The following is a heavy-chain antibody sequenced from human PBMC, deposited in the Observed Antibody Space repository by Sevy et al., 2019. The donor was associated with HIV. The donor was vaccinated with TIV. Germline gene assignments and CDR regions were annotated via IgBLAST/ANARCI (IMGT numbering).Heavy chain of an antibody. V-gene: IGHV1-2*02. Sequence: ASVKVSCKASGYTFTGYYMHWVRQAPGQGLEWLGWINPNSGGTNYAQKFQGRVTMTRDTSSSTVYMELRRLGSEDTSAYYSARELMYSRCFDYLGQGTLVTVSS. J-gene: IGHJ4*02. D-gene: IGHD6-13*01. CDR3: ARELMYSRCFDY. CDR2: INPNSGGT. CDR1: GYTFTGYY.